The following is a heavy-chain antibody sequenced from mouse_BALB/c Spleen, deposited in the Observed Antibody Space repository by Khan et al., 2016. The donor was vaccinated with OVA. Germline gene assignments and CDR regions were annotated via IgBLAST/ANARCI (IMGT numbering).Heavy chain of an antibody. CDR1: GYTFTSYV. Sequence: VQLQQSGPELVKPGASVKMSCEASGYTFTSYVIHWVKQKPGQGLEWIGYIYPFNDDTKYNEKFKGKATLTSDTSSSTAYMELRSLTSEDSAVYYCAKNYRYDMYFDYWGQGTTLTVSS. CDR2: IYPFNDDT. V-gene: IGHV1S136*01. D-gene: IGHD2-14*01. J-gene: IGHJ2*01. CDR3: AKNYRYDMYFDY.